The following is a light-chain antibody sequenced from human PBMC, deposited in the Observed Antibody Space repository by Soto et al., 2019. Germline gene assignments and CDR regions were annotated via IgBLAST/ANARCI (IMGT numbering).Light chain of an antibody. Sequence: EIVLTQSPATLSLSPGERATLSCRASQSVSSSLAWYQQKPGQAPSRLIYDASNRATAIPTRFSGSGSGTDFTLTISSLESEDFAVYYCQQRSNWPLMYTFGQGTKLQIK. J-gene: IGKJ2*01. CDR3: QQRSNWPLMYT. CDR2: DAS. CDR1: QSVSSS. V-gene: IGKV3-11*01.